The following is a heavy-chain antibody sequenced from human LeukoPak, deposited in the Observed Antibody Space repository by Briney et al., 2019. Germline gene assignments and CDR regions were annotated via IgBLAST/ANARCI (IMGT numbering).Heavy chain of an antibody. CDR2: IYYSVST. CDR3: ARGISFGFVY. J-gene: IGHJ4*02. V-gene: IGHV4-31*03. D-gene: IGHD5-18*01. Sequence: SETLSLTCTVSGGSITIGGYYWSWIRQHPGKGLEWFGYIYYSVSTYYNPSLTSRVTISIDTSKKQFSMDLNSVTAADTAVYYYARGISFGFVYWGQGTLVTVSS. CDR1: GGSITIGGYY.